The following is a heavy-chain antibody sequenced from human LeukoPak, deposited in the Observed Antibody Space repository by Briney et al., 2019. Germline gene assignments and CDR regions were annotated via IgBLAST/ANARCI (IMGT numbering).Heavy chain of an antibody. D-gene: IGHD6-13*01. CDR3: ARALAEAAAGPFDY. CDR2: ISAYNGNT. Sequence: GASVKVSCKASGYTFTSYGISWVRQAPGQGLEWMGWISAYNGNTNYAQKLQGRVTMTTDTSTSIAYMELRSLRSDDTAVYYCARALAEAAAGPFDYWGQGTLVTVSS. CDR1: GYTFTSYG. J-gene: IGHJ4*02. V-gene: IGHV1-18*01.